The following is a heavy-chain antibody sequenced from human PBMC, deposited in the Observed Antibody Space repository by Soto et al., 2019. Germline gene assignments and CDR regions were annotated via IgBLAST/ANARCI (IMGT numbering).Heavy chain of an antibody. D-gene: IGHD6-19*01. V-gene: IGHV3-48*02. J-gene: IGHJ5*02. CDR1: GFTFSSYS. CDR2: ISSSSSTI. CDR3: ARSPSGSGWFWFDP. Sequence: GGSLRLSCAASGFTFSSYSMNWVRQAPGKGLEWVSYISSSSSTIYYADSVKGRFTISRDNAKNSLYLQMNSLRDEDTAVYYCARSPSGSGWFWFDPWGQGTLVTVSS.